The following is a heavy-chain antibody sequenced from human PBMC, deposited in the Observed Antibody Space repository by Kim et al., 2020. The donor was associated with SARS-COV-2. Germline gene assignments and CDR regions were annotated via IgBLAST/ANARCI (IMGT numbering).Heavy chain of an antibody. J-gene: IGHJ4*02. CDR1: GFTFGDYS. D-gene: IGHD6-13*01. CDR3: TRDHRGSSSWYFEWVY. V-gene: IGHV3-49*03. Sequence: GGSLRLSCTASGFTFGDYSMSWFRQAPGKGLEWVGFIRSAAYGGTTEYAASVKGRFTMSRDDSKSIAYLQMNSLKTEDTAVYYCTRDHRGSSSWYFEWVYWGQGTLVTVSS. CDR2: IRSAAYGGTT.